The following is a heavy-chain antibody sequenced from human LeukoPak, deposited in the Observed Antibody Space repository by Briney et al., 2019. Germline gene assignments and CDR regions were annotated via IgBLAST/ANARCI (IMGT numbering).Heavy chain of an antibody. CDR3: ARDRHHYDILTGYMYYFDY. V-gene: IGHV1-69*01. CDR1: GGTFSSYA. Sequence: SVKVSCKASGGTFSSYAISWVRQAPGQGLEWMGGIIPIFGTANYAQKFQGRVTITADESTSTAYMELSSLRSEDTAVYYCARDRHHYDILTGYMYYFDYWGQGTLVTVSS. CDR2: IIPIFGTA. J-gene: IGHJ4*02. D-gene: IGHD3-9*01.